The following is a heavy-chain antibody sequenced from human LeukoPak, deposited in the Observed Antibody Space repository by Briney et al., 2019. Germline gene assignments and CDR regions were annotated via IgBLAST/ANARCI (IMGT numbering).Heavy chain of an antibody. CDR2: ISYDGSNK. CDR3: AKGYCSSTSCLFDY. CDR1: GFAFSSYA. D-gene: IGHD2-2*01. Sequence: GGSLRLSCAASGFAFSSYAMSWVRQAPGKGLEWVAVISYDGSNKYYADSVKGRFTISRDNSKNTLYLQMNSLRAEDTAVYYCAKGYCSSTSCLFDYWGQGTLVTVSS. V-gene: IGHV3-30*18. J-gene: IGHJ4*02.